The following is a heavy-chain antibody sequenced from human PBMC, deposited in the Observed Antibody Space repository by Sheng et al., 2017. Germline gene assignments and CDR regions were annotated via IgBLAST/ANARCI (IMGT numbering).Heavy chain of an antibody. V-gene: IGHV4-59*11. CDR2: IYYSGST. Sequence: QVQLQESGPGLVKPSETLSLTCTVSGGSISSHYWSWIRQPPGKGLEWIGYIYYSGSTNYNPSLKSRVTISVDTSKNQFSLKLSSVTAADTAVYYCARGEYYDDAFDIWGQGTMVT. J-gene: IGHJ3*02. CDR3: ARGEYYDDAFDI. CDR1: GGSISSHY. D-gene: IGHD3-22*01.